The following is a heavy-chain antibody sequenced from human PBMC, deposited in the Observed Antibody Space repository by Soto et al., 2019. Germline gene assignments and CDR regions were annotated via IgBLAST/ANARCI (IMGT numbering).Heavy chain of an antibody. CDR1: GYTFTSYG. J-gene: IGHJ4*02. Sequence: QVQLVQSGAEVKKPGASVKVSCKASGYTFTSYGISWVRQAPGQGLEWMGCISANNGNTKYAQKFQGRVTMTTDASTSTADMELRSLRSDDTAVYYCARDAAVGLFDYWGQGTLVTVSS. CDR3: ARDAAVGLFDY. V-gene: IGHV1-18*01. D-gene: IGHD1-26*01. CDR2: ISANNGNT.